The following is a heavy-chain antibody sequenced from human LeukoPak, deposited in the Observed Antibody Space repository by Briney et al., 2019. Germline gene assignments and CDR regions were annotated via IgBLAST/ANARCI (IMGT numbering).Heavy chain of an antibody. CDR3: ARDYRHYFDGCGYPPYFDY. V-gene: IGHV3-7*01. J-gene: IGHJ4*02. CDR2: IKQDGSEK. Sequence: GGSLRLSCAASGFFLSSYWMAWVRQAPGKGLEWVANIKQDGSEKHYVDSVKGRFTISRDNAKNSLYLQMNSLRAEDTAEYYCARDYRHYFDGCGYPPYFDYWGQGTRVTVSS. D-gene: IGHD3-22*01. CDR1: GFFLSSYW.